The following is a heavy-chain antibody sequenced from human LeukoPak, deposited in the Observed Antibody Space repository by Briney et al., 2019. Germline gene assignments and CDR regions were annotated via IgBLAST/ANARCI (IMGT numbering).Heavy chain of an antibody. CDR1: GFTFSSYA. Sequence: PGGSLRLSCAASGFTFSSYAMHWVRQAPGKGLEWVAVISYDGSNKYYADSVKGRFTISRDNSKNTLYLQMNSLRAEDTAVYYCARVPVGPSSSWYRPPPVGYGMDVWGQGTTVTVSS. CDR3: ARVPVGPSSSWYRPPPVGYGMDV. J-gene: IGHJ6*02. D-gene: IGHD6-13*01. CDR2: ISYDGSNK. V-gene: IGHV3-30-3*01.